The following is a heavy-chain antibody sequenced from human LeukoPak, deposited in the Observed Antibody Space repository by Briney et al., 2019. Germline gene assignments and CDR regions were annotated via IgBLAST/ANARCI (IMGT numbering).Heavy chain of an antibody. D-gene: IGHD3-22*01. CDR3: AKDGYSHDSSGYSYFDS. CDR2: ISGSGGTT. Sequence: GGSLRLSCAASGFTFKKFPMSWVRQVPGKGLEWVSSISGSGGTTYYAGSVRGRFTISRDNAKKTLFLHMRSLRAEDTALYYCAKDGYSHDSSGYSYFDSWGQGILVSVSS. CDR1: GFTFKKFP. J-gene: IGHJ4*02. V-gene: IGHV3-23*01.